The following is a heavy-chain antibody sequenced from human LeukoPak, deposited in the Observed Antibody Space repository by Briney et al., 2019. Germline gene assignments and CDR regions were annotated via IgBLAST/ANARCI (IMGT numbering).Heavy chain of an antibody. CDR3: ARDRRYSSGWYQTYYYGMDV. V-gene: IGHV3-21*01. D-gene: IGHD6-19*01. J-gene: IGHJ6*02. CDR2: ISSSSSYI. Sequence: GTLSLTCAVSGGSISSSIWWSWVRQAPGKGLEWVSSISSSSSYIYYADSVKGRFTISRDNAKNSLYLQMNSLRAEDTAVYYCARDRRYSSGWYQTYYYGMDVWGQGTTVTVSS. CDR1: GGSISSSI.